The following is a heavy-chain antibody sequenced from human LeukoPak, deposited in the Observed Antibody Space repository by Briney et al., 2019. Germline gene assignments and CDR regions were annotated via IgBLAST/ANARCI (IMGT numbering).Heavy chain of an antibody. CDR2: ISSSSSYI. CDR1: GFTFSSYS. V-gene: IGHV3-21*01. D-gene: IGHD3-10*01. CDR3: ARDRPSYGLGAFDY. Sequence: GGSLRLSCAASGFTFSSYSMNWVRQAPGKGLEWVSPISSSSSYIYYADSVKGRFTISRDNAKNSLYLQMNSLRAEDTAVYYCARDRPSYGLGAFDYWGQGTLVTVSS. J-gene: IGHJ4*02.